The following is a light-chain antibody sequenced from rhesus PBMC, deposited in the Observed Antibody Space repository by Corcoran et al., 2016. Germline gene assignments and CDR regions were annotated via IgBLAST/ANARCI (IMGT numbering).Light chain of an antibody. CDR3: QQGYSYPLT. CDR2: RAS. Sequence: DIQMTQSPSSLSESVGDRVTITCQASQSLSNYLNWYQQKPGKIPKLLIYRASSLQSGIPSRFSGRGAGTDFTLSISSLQPEDFATYYCQQGYSYPLTFGGGTKVELK. CDR1: QSLSNY. V-gene: IGKV1S9*01. J-gene: IGKJ4*01.